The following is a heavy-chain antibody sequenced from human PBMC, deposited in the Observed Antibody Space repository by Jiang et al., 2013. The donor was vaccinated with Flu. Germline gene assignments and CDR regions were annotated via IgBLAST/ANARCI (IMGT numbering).Heavy chain of an antibody. CDR1: GGSIGSYY. J-gene: IGHJ3*02. CDR2: VYYSGST. D-gene: IGHD6-13*01. CDR3: ARHTGTGSSAFDI. V-gene: IGHV4-59*08. Sequence: GSGLVKPSETLSLTCTVSGGSIGSYYWSWIRQPPGKGLEGIGYVYYSGSTNYNPSLKSRVTISVDTSKNQFSLKLSSVTAADTAVYYCARHTGTGSSAFDIWGQGTMVTVSS.